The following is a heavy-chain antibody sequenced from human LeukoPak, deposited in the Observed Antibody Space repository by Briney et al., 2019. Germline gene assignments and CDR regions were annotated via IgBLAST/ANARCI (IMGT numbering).Heavy chain of an antibody. CDR3: ARVRYYDSSGRWGMDV. CDR1: GFTFSSHS. J-gene: IGHJ6*02. CDR2: ISSSSSTI. D-gene: IGHD3-22*01. Sequence: GGSLRLSCAASGFTFSSHSMNWVRQAPGKGLEWVSYISSSSSTIYYADSVKGRFTTSRDNAKKSLYLQMNSLRDEDTAVYYCARVRYYDSSGRWGMDVWGQGTTVTVSS. V-gene: IGHV3-48*02.